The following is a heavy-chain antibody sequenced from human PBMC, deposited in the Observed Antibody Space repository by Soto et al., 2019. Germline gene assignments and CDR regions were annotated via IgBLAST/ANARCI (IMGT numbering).Heavy chain of an antibody. CDR3: AKVRSTVVVAAANY. CDR1: GFIFSSYA. CDR2: MSGSGDST. Sequence: GSLRLSCAASGFIFSSYAMSWVRQAPGKGLEWVSAMSGSGDSTYYADSVKGRFTISRDNSKNMLYLQMNSPRTEDTALYYCAKVRSTVVVAAANYWGQGTLVTVSS. V-gene: IGHV3-23*01. D-gene: IGHD2-15*01. J-gene: IGHJ4*02.